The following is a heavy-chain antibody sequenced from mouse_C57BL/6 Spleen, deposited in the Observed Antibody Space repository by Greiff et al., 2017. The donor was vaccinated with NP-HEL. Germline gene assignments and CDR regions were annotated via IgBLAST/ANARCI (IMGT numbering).Heavy chain of an antibody. Sequence: VQLQQSGAELVRPGTSVKMSCKASGYTFTNYWIGWAKQRPGHGLEWIGDIYPGGGYTNYNEKFKGKATLTADKSSSTAYMQFSSLTSEDSAIYYCARRAAQALRYFDYWGQGTTLTVSS. CDR1: GYTFTNYW. D-gene: IGHD3-2*02. CDR3: ARRAAQALRYFDY. CDR2: IYPGGGYT. V-gene: IGHV1-63*01. J-gene: IGHJ2*01.